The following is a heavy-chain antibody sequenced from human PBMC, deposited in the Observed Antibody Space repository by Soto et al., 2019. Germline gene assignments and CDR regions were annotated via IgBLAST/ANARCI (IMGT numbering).Heavy chain of an antibody. CDR2: ISHGKSP. Sequence: QVQLQESGPGLVKPSETLTLTCAVSGASISKGKWWRCVRQPPGKGLEWIGEISHGKSPHHKPSLRTRFTSEVDKAKNQFSLTFSVTAADTAMYYCTRDGQYGYSLAYWGQGTLVSVSS. V-gene: IGHV4-4*02. CDR3: TRDGQYGYSLAY. J-gene: IGHJ4*02. D-gene: IGHD5-18*01. CDR1: GASISKGKW.